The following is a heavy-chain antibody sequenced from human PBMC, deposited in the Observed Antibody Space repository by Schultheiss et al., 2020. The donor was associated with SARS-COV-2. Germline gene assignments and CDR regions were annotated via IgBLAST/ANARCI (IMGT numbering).Heavy chain of an antibody. CDR2: IYYSGST. CDR3: AKRIAAAGNYYYYGMDV. V-gene: IGHV4-31*03. D-gene: IGHD6-13*01. Sequence: SQTLSLTCTVSGGSISSGGYFWTWIRQRPGKGLEWIGYIYYSGSTYYNPSLKSRVTISVDTSKNQFSLKLSSVTAADTAVYYCAKRIAAAGNYYYYGMDVWGQGTSVTVSS. J-gene: IGHJ6*02. CDR1: GGSISSGGYF.